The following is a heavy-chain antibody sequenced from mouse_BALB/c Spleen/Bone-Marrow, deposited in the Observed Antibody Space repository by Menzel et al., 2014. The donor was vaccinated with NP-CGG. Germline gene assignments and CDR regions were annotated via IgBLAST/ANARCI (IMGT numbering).Heavy chain of an antibody. D-gene: IGHD3-1*01. Sequence: DVKLVESGAELVKTGASVKLSCTASGFNIKETYMHWVKQRPEQGLEWIGRIDPANGNTKYDPKFQGKATITADTSSNTAYLQLSSLTSEDTAVYYCARRAARATGFAYWGQGTLVTVSA. V-gene: IGHV14-3*02. CDR1: GFNIKETY. CDR2: IDPANGNT. J-gene: IGHJ3*01. CDR3: ARRAARATGFAY.